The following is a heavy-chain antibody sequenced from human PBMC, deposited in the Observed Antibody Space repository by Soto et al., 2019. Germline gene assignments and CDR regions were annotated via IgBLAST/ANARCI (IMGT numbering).Heavy chain of an antibody. D-gene: IGHD6-25*01. CDR2: ISSSSSYI. J-gene: IGHJ4*02. CDR1: GFTFSSYS. CDR3: ATSLHIAATG. V-gene: IGHV3-21*01. Sequence: GGSLRLSXAASGFTFSSYSMNWVRQAPGKGLEWVSSISSSSSYIYYADSVKGRFTISRDNAKNSLYLQMNSLRAEDTAVYYRATSLHIAATGRGQGTLVTVSS.